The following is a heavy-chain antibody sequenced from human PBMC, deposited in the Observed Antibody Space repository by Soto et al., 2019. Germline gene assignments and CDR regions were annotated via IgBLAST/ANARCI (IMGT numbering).Heavy chain of an antibody. D-gene: IGHD3-16*01. CDR2: MNPNSGNT. J-gene: IGHJ6*02. Sequence: ASVKVSCKASGYNFTSYDINWVRQATGQGLEWMGWMNPNSGNTGYAQKFQGRVTMTRNTSISTAYMELSSLRSEDTAVYYGARLINYYYGMDVWGQGTTVTVSS. V-gene: IGHV1-8*01. CDR1: GYNFTSYD. CDR3: ARLINYYYGMDV.